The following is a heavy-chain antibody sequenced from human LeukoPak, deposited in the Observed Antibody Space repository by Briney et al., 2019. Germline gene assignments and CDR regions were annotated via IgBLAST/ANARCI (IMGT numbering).Heavy chain of an antibody. Sequence: SETLSLTCTVSGGSISSSSYYCGWIRQPPGKGLEWIGSIYNSGSTYYNSSLKSRVTISVDTSKNQFSLKLSSVTAADTAVYYCARSKILRYFDWLLLDYWGQGILVTVSS. V-gene: IGHV4-39*01. D-gene: IGHD3-9*01. CDR3: ARSKILRYFDWLLLDY. CDR1: GGSISSSSYY. J-gene: IGHJ4*02. CDR2: IYNSGST.